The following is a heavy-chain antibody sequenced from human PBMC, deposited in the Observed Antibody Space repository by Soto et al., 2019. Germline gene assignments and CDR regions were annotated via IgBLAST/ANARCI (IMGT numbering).Heavy chain of an antibody. Sequence: SETLSLTCTVSGGSIRGGIYYWSWVRQNPRRGLEWIGNIYYSGNTYYNPSLKSRLTISVDTSKNQFSLNLSSVTAADTAVYYCARDRLMATAGTARHYFGLDVWGQGTTVTVSS. D-gene: IGHD5-18*01. CDR1: GGSIRGGIYY. J-gene: IGHJ6*02. CDR3: ARDRLMATAGTARHYFGLDV. V-gene: IGHV4-31*03. CDR2: IYYSGNT.